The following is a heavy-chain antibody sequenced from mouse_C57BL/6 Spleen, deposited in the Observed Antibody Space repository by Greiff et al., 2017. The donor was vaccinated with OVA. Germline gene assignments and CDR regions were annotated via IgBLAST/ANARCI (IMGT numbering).Heavy chain of an antibody. D-gene: IGHD1-1*01. J-gene: IGHJ2*01. CDR1: GFTFSDYG. CDR3: ERHRDYGSSYYLDY. V-gene: IGHV5-15*01. Sequence: EVKLVESGGGLVQPGGSLKLSCAASGFTFSDYGMAWVRQAPRKGPEWVAFISNLAYSIYYADTVTGRFTISRANAKNTLYLEMSSLRSEDTGMYYGERHRDYGSSYYLDYWGQGTTLTVSS. CDR2: ISNLAYSI.